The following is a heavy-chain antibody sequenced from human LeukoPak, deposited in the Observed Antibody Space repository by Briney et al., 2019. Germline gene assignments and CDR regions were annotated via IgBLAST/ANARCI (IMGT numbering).Heavy chain of an antibody. CDR1: GFTFSSYS. CDR2: ISSGSVTI. CDR3: AELGITMIGGV. J-gene: IGHJ6*04. D-gene: IGHD3-10*02. Sequence: GGSLRLSCAASGFTFSSYSMNWVRQAPGKGLEWLSFISSGSVTIYYTDSVKGRFTISRDNAKNSLYLQMNSLRAEDTAVYYCAELGITMIGGVWGKGTTVTISS. V-gene: IGHV3-48*04.